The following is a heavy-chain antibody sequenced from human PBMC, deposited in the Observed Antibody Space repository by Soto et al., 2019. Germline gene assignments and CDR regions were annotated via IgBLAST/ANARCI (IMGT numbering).Heavy chain of an antibody. V-gene: IGHV3-49*03. CDR3: TRGGDWDYDFWSGYYTPSDILNDHHAFDI. CDR2: IRSKAYGGTT. CDR1: GFTFGDYA. J-gene: IGHJ3*02. Sequence: GGSLRLSCTASGFTFGDYAMSWFRQAPGKGLEWVGFIRSKAYGGTTEYAASVKGRFTISRDDSKSIAYLQMNSLKTEDTAVYYCTRGGDWDYDFWSGYYTPSDILNDHHAFDIWGQGTMVTVSS. D-gene: IGHD3-3*01.